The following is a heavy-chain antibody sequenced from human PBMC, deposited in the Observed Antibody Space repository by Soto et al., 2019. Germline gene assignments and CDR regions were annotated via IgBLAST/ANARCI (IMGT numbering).Heavy chain of an antibody. Sequence: SETLSLTCAVSGASITGSSYWSWIRQPAGKGLEWIGRFSLSGTTNYNPSLRGRVTMSADVSKNQFSLRLTSVTAADTALYYCARGMTPLGAPAWYYFDSWGQGTLVTVSS. D-gene: IGHD2-15*01. CDR2: FSLSGTT. V-gene: IGHV4-4*07. CDR1: GASITGSSY. J-gene: IGHJ4*02. CDR3: ARGMTPLGAPAWYYFDS.